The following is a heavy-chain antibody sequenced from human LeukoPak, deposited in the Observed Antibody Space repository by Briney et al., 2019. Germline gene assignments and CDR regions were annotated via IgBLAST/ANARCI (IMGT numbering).Heavy chain of an antibody. J-gene: IGHJ4*02. Sequence: ASVKVSCKASGYTFTSYGISWVRQAPGQGLEWMGWISAYNGNTNYAQKLQGRVTMTTDTSTSTAYMELRSLRSDDTAVYYCARDITERDIAARDERLDYWGQGTLVTVSS. CDR1: GYTFTSYG. V-gene: IGHV1-18*01. CDR3: ARDITERDIAARDERLDY. CDR2: ISAYNGNT. D-gene: IGHD6-6*01.